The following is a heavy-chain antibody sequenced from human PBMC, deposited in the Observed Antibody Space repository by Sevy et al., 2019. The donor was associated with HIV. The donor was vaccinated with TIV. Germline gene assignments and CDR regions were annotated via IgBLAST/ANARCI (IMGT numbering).Heavy chain of an antibody. D-gene: IGHD5-12*01. CDR3: TKDEAYTVATSYYFDY. V-gene: IGHV3-23*01. CDR1: GFTFSNYA. Sequence: GGSLSLSCAASGFTFSNYAMSWVRQAPGKGLEWVSGISDSAYNTYYADSVKGRFTISRDNSKNSLYLQMNSLRAEDTAVYYCTKDEAYTVATSYYFDYWGQGTLVTVSS. CDR2: ISDSAYNT. J-gene: IGHJ4*02.